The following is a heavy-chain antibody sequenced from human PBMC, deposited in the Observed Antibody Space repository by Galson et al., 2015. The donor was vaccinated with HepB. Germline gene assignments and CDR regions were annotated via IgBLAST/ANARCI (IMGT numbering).Heavy chain of an antibody. J-gene: IGHJ4*02. CDR2: INTYNGTM. Sequence: SVKVSCKASGYSFTAYGVSWVRQAPGQGLEWMAWINTYNGTMHYAQRFQGRVTLTTDTPTSTAYMELRSLTSDDTAVYYCATDPGSGDYYYFDYWGQGTLVTVSS. CDR1: GYSFTAYG. V-gene: IGHV1-18*01. D-gene: IGHD6-19*01. CDR3: ATDPGSGDYYYFDY.